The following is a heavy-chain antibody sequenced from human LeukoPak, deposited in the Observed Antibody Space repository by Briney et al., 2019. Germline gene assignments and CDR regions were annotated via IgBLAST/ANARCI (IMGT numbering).Heavy chain of an antibody. J-gene: IGHJ4*02. D-gene: IGHD5-24*01. CDR1: GYSFTSYW. CDR3: AVSIPSVEMATIRAPFDY. V-gene: IGHV5-51*01. Sequence: GESLKISCKGSGYSFTSYWIGWVRQMPGKGLEWMGIIYPGDSDTRYSPSFQGQVTISADKSISTAYLQWSSLKASDTAMYYCAVSIPSVEMATIRAPFDYWGQGTLVTVSS. CDR2: IYPGDSDT.